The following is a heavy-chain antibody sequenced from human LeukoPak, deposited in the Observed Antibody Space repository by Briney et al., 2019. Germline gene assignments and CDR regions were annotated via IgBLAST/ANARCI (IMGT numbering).Heavy chain of an antibody. D-gene: IGHD3-22*01. J-gene: IGHJ4*02. CDR2: INPNSGDT. CDR3: ARASYSSGYYGVY. Sequence: AASVKVSCKASGYTFTGYYMHWVRQAPGQGLEWMGWINPNSGDTNYAQKFQGRVTMTRDTSISTAYMELSRLRSDDTAVYYCARASYSSGYYGVYWGQGTLVTVSS. V-gene: IGHV1-2*02. CDR1: GYTFTGYY.